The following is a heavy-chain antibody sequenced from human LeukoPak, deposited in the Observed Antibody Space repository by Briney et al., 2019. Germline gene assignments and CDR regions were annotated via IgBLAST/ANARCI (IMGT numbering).Heavy chain of an antibody. Sequence: GESLKISCKGSGYSFTSYWIGWVRQMPGKGLEWMGIIYPGDSDTRYSPSFQGQVTISADKSISTAYLQWSSLKASDTAMYYCGRRQQLSPYWFDPWGQGTLVTVSS. V-gene: IGHV5-51*01. J-gene: IGHJ5*02. CDR2: IYPGDSDT. CDR1: GYSFTSYW. CDR3: GRRQQLSPYWFDP. D-gene: IGHD6-13*01.